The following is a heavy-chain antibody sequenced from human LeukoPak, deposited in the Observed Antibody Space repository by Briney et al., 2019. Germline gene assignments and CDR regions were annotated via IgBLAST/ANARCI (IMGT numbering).Heavy chain of an antibody. V-gene: IGHV3-23*01. J-gene: IGHJ4*02. CDR3: AKEDRTGLLWFWYY. Sequence: GGSLRLSCAASGFTFSSYDMSWVRQAPGKGLEWVSAISCSGGSTYYADSVKGRFTISRDNYKNTLYLQMNSLRAEDTAVYYCAKEDRTGLLWFWYYWGQGTLVTVSS. CDR2: ISCSGGST. CDR1: GFTFSSYD. D-gene: IGHD3-10*01.